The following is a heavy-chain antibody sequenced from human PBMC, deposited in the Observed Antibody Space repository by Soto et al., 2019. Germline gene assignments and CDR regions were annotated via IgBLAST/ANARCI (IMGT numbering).Heavy chain of an antibody. CDR1: GGSISSSSYY. Sequence: SETLSLTCTVSGGSISSSSYYWGWIRQPPGKGLEWIGSIYYSGSTYYNPSLKSRATISVDTSKNQFSLKLSSVTAADTAVYYCARPVDIVATTLFDPWGQGTLVTVSS. D-gene: IGHD5-12*01. CDR2: IYYSGST. V-gene: IGHV4-39*01. CDR3: ARPVDIVATTLFDP. J-gene: IGHJ5*02.